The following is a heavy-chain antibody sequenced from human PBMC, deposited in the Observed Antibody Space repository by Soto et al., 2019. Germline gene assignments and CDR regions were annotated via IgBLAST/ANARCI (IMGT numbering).Heavy chain of an antibody. CDR2: IYYSGST. CDR1: GGSISSSSYY. J-gene: IGHJ4*02. Sequence: SEALSLTCTVSGGSISSSSYYWGWIRQPPGKGLEWIGSIYYSGSTYYNPSLKSRVTISVDTSKNQFSLKLSSVTAADTAVYYCARRGSGSYSDYWGQGTLVTVS. V-gene: IGHV4-39*01. CDR3: ARRGSGSYSDY. D-gene: IGHD3-10*01.